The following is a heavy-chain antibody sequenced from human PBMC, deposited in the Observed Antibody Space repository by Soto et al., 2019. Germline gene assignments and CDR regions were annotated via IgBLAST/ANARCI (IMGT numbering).Heavy chain of an antibody. CDR1: GFTFSSYS. CDR2: ISSSSSYI. Sequence: EVQLVESGGGLVKPGGSLRLSCAASGFTFSSYSMNWVCQAPGKGLEWVSSISSSSSYIYYADSVKGRFTISRDNAKNSLYLQMNSLRAEDTAVYYCAREWADFWSGYGFDYWGQGTLVTVSS. V-gene: IGHV3-21*01. J-gene: IGHJ4*02. D-gene: IGHD3-3*01. CDR3: AREWADFWSGYGFDY.